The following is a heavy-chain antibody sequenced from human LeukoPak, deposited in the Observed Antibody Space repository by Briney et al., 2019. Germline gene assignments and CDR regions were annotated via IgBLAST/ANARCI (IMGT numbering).Heavy chain of an antibody. CDR2: MNPNSGNT. CDR3: ARYCSGGSCEAFDY. Sequence: ASVKVSCKASGYTFTSYDINWVRQATGQGLEWMGWMNPNSGNTGYAQKLQGRVTMTRNTSISTAYMELSRLRSDDTAVYYCARYCSGGSCEAFDYWGQGTLVTVSS. CDR1: GYTFTSYD. J-gene: IGHJ4*02. D-gene: IGHD2-15*01. V-gene: IGHV1-8*01.